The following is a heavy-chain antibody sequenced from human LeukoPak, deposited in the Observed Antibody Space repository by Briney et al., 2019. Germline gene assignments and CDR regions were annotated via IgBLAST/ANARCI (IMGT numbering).Heavy chain of an antibody. Sequence: PSETLSLTCTVSGGSVSSGSYYWSWIRQPPGKGLEWIGYIYYSGSTNYNPSLKSRVTISVDTSKNQFSLKLSSVTAAGTAVYYCARDCVYYFDYWGQGTLVTVSS. J-gene: IGHJ4*02. V-gene: IGHV4-61*01. CDR2: IYYSGST. D-gene: IGHD2-21*01. CDR3: ARDCVYYFDY. CDR1: GGSVSSGSYY.